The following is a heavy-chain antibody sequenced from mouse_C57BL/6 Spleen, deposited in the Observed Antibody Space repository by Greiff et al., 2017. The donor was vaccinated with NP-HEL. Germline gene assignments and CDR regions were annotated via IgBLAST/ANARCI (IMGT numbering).Heavy chain of an antibody. V-gene: IGHV1-42*01. CDR2: INPSTGGT. CDR1: GYSFTGYY. J-gene: IGHJ3*01. CDR3: ARWVDGFAY. Sequence: EVQLQQSGPELVKPGASVKISCKASGYSFTGYYMNWVKQSPEKSLEWIGEINPSTGGTTYNQKFKAKATLTVDKSSSTAYMQLKSLTSEDSAVYYCARWVDGFAYWGQGTLVTVSA.